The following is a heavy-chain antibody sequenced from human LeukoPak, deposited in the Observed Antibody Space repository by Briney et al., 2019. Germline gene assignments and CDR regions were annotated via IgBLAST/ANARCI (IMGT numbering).Heavy chain of an antibody. CDR1: GFTFSSYE. V-gene: IGHV3-48*03. CDR2: ITRSGSNI. D-gene: IGHD3-10*01. J-gene: IGHJ4*02. CDR3: AREGPEEGYMVRGTTGDY. Sequence: HSGGSLRLSCAASGFTFSSYEMNWVRQAPGEGLEWVSYITRSGSNIKYADSVKGRFTISRDNAKKSLYLQMNSLRAEDTAVYYCAREGPEEGYMVRGTTGDYWGQGTLVTVSS.